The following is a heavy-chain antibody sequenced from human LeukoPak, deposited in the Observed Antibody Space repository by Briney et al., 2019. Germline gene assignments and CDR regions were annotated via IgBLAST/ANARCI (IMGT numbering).Heavy chain of an antibody. CDR3: ARGRAYYDSTGYWY. V-gene: IGHV4-59*01. J-gene: IGHJ4*02. CDR2: IYYSGST. D-gene: IGHD3-22*01. CDR1: GGSISSYY. Sequence: PSETLSLTCTVSGGSISSYYWSWIRQPPGKGLEWIGHIYYSGSTNYNPSLKSRVTISVDTSKNQFSLKLSSVTAADTAVYYCARGRAYYDSTGYWYWGQGTLVTVSS.